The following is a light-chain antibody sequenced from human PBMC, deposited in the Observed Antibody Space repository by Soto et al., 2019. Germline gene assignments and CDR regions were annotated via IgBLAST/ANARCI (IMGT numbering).Light chain of an antibody. CDR1: QSVGSN. Sequence: EIVMTQSPATLSVSPGERATLSCRASQSVGSNLAWYQQKPGQAPRLLIYGASTRATGIPARFSGSGSGTDFTLTISSLQSEDFAIYCCQQYNNWPPDRTFGQGTKVEIK. CDR2: GAS. V-gene: IGKV3-15*01. CDR3: QQYNNWPPDRT. J-gene: IGKJ1*01.